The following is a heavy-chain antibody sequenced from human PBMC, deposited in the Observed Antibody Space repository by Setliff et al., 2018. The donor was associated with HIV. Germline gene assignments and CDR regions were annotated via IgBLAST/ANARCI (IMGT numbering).Heavy chain of an antibody. CDR3: ARDQRAWTTVTTDY. CDR2: IYYSGST. Sequence: SETLSLTCTVSGASISSSSYYWGWIRQPPGKGLEWVGSIYYSGSTYYNPSLKSRVTISVDTSKNQFSLKLSSVTAADTAVYYCARDQRAWTTVTTDYWGQGTLVTVSS. V-gene: IGHV4-39*07. J-gene: IGHJ4*02. D-gene: IGHD4-17*01. CDR1: GASISSSSYY.